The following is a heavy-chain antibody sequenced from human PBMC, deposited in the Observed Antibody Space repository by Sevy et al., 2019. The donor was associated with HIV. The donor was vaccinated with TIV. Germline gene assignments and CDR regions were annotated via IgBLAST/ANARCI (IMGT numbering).Heavy chain of an antibody. CDR1: RFTFSDYY. CDR2: ISSGGTTM. J-gene: IGHJ4*02. V-gene: IGHV3-11*01. D-gene: IGHD1-1*01. CDR3: ARVRYNYGSYYFDY. Sequence: GGSLRLSCAASRFTFSDYYMSWIRQAPGKGLEWVSYISSGGTTMYYADSLKGRFTISRDNAKNSLYLQMNSLRAEDTAVYYCARVRYNYGSYYFDYWDQGTLVTVSS.